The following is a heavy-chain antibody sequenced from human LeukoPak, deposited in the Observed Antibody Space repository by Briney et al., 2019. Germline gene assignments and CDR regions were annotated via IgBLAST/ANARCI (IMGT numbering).Heavy chain of an antibody. J-gene: IGHJ6*03. Sequence: ASVKVSCKASGYTFTSYDINWVRQATGQGLEWMGWMNPKSGNTGYAQKFQGRVTMTRNTSISTAYMELSSLRSEDTAVYYCARGGTDVLRYFDWLSNVPALYYYYYYMDVWGKGTTVTISS. V-gene: IGHV1-8*01. CDR2: MNPKSGNT. CDR1: GYTFTSYD. D-gene: IGHD3-9*01. CDR3: ARGGTDVLRYFDWLSNVPALYYYYYYMDV.